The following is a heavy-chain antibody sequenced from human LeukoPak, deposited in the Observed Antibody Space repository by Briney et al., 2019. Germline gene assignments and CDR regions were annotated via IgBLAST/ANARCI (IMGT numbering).Heavy chain of an antibody. J-gene: IGHJ5*02. Sequence: ASVKVSCKASGYTFTSHGISWVRQAPGQGLEWMGWISAYNGNTNNAQKLQGRVTMTTDTSTSTAYMELRSLRSDDTAVYYCARDREAAGGGIWFDPWGQGTLVTVSS. CDR1: GYTFTSHG. CDR2: ISAYNGNT. CDR3: ARDREAAGGGIWFDP. V-gene: IGHV1-18*01. D-gene: IGHD6-13*01.